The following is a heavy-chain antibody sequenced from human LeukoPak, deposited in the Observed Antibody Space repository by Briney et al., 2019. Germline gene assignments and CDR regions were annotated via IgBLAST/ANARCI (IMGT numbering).Heavy chain of an antibody. V-gene: IGHV1-69*05. CDR1: GGTFSSYA. CDR3: ARVGPSIAAAGILYYFDY. J-gene: IGHJ4*02. Sequence: SVKVSCKASGGTFSSYAISWVRQAPGQGLEWMGGIIPIFGTANYAQKLQGRVTMTTDTSTSTAYMELRSLRSDDTAVYYCARVGPSIAAAGILYYFDYWGQGALVTVSS. CDR2: IIPIFGTA. D-gene: IGHD6-13*01.